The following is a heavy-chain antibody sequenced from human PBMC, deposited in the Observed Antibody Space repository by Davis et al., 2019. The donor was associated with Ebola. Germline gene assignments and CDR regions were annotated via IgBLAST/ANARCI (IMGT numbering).Heavy chain of an antibody. CDR1: GYSFTNYW. CDR3: ASLRRTITGMDDGFDL. D-gene: IGHD1-20*01. J-gene: IGHJ3*01. Sequence: GESLKISCQGFGYSFTNYWIGVVRRLPGKGLEWVGLIYPGDSDTRYSPSFRGQVTISADRSTRTAYLQWGSLKASDTAMYYCASLRRTITGMDDGFDLWGQGTMVTVSS. V-gene: IGHV5-51*01. CDR2: IYPGDSDT.